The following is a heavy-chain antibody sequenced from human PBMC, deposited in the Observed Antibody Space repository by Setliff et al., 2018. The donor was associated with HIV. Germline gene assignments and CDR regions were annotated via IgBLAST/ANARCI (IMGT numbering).Heavy chain of an antibody. CDR3: ARVVPEVVYGAYWFDP. CDR2: IYGSGST. J-gene: IGHJ5*02. V-gene: IGHV4-61*02. CDR1: GGSISGSSYY. D-gene: IGHD4-17*01. Sequence: SETLSLTCNVSGGSISGSSYYWGWIRQPAGKGLEWIGRIYGSGSTNYNPSLESRVTMSVDTSKNQVSLKLNSVTAADAAVYYCARVVPEVVYGAYWFDPWGQGTLVTVSS.